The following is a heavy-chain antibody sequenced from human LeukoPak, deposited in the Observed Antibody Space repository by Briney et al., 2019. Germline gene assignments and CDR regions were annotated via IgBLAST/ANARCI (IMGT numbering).Heavy chain of an antibody. CDR3: AREEYGGYFDY. CDR2: SNTSGVGT. J-gene: IGHJ4*02. CDR1: GYIITPYY. V-gene: IGHV1-46*01. D-gene: IGHD2-21*01. Sequence: ASVKVSCKASGYIITPYYMLWVRQAPGHGLEWMGVSNTSGVGTNYAQKFQGRVTMTRDTSTSTVYMELSSLRSEDTAVYYCAREEYGGYFDYWGQGTLVTVSS.